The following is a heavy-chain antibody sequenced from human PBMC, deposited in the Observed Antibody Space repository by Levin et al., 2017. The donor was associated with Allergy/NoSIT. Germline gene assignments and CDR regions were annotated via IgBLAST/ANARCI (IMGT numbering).Heavy chain of an antibody. J-gene: IGHJ3*02. CDR2: IYYSGST. D-gene: IGHD1-1*01. CDR1: GGSISSYY. V-gene: IGHV4-59*01. CDR3: ARSVAQLTFDI. Sequence: PSETLSLTCAVSGGSISSYYWNWIRQPPGKGLEWIGYIYYSGSTDYNPSLKSRVTISVDTSKDQFSPNLTSVTAADTAVYYCARSVAQLTFDIWGQGTMVTVSS.